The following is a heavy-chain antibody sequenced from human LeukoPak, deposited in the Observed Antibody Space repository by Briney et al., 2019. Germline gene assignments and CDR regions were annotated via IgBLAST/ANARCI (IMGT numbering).Heavy chain of an antibody. D-gene: IGHD5-24*01. CDR3: ARDRYGDGFAHFDY. Sequence: SETLSLTCTVSGGSIDTYYWSWIRQPPGKGLEWIGYIYNSESTYYNPSLQSRVSISVDTSKRQLSLRLNSVTAADTAVYYCARDRYGDGFAHFDYWGQGALVTVSS. CDR1: GGSIDTYY. V-gene: IGHV4-4*08. J-gene: IGHJ4*02. CDR2: IYNSEST.